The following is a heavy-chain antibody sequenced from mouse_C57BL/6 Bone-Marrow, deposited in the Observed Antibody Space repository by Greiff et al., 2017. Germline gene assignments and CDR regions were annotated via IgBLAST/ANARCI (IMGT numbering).Heavy chain of an antibody. Sequence: VQLQQSGAELVRPGASVKLSCTASGFNIKDDYMHWVKQRPEQGLEWIGWIDPENGDTEYASKFQGKATITADTSSNTAYLQLSSLTSEDTAVYYCTRAYYSNYHYAMDYWGQGTSVTVSS. CDR2: IDPENGDT. V-gene: IGHV14-4*01. J-gene: IGHJ4*01. D-gene: IGHD2-5*01. CDR1: GFNIKDDY. CDR3: TRAYYSNYHYAMDY.